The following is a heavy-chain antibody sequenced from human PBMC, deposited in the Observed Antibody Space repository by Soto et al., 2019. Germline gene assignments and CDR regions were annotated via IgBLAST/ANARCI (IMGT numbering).Heavy chain of an antibody. V-gene: IGHV3-30-3*01. Sequence: QVQLVESGGGAVRPGSSLRLSCAASGFAFNDYSIHWVRQAPGKGLEWVAVISNDGSEKSYAESVKGRFTLSRDNSKKTVFMEMNGLSRDDTAVYFCARGSSPGGVKQWLAYFDYWGQGTLVTVSS. D-gene: IGHD6-19*01. J-gene: IGHJ4*02. CDR1: GFAFNDYS. CDR2: ISNDGSEK. CDR3: ARGSSPGGVKQWLAYFDY.